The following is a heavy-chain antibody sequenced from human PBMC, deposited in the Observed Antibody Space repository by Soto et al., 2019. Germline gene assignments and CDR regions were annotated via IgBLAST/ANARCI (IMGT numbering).Heavy chain of an antibody. J-gene: IGHJ4*02. V-gene: IGHV2-26*01. CDR1: GFSLSNARMG. D-gene: IGHD6-6*01. CDR2: IFSNDEK. CDR3: ARILADPWIAARPIDY. Sequence: QVTLKESGPVLVKPTETLTLTCTVSGFSLSNARMGVSWIRQPPGKPLEWLAHIFSNDEKSYSTSLKSRLTISKDTSKSQVVLTMTNMDPVDTATYYCARILADPWIAARPIDYWGEGTLVTFSS.